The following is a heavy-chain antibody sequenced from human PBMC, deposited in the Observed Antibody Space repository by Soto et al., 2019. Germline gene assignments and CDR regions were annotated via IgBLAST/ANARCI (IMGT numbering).Heavy chain of an antibody. J-gene: IGHJ5*02. Sequence: GGSLRLSCAASGFTFSDYYMSWIRQAPGKGLEWVSYISSSGSTIYYADSVKGRFTISRDNAKNSLYLQMNSLRAEDTAVYYCARDQGRDDILTGYPDNWFDPWGQGTLVTVSS. CDR1: GFTFSDYY. V-gene: IGHV3-11*01. D-gene: IGHD3-9*01. CDR2: ISSSGSTI. CDR3: ARDQGRDDILTGYPDNWFDP.